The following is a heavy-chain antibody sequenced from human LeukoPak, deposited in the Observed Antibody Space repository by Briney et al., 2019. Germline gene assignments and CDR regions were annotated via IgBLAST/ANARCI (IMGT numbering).Heavy chain of an antibody. CDR3: ARDSLIVGDYDAFDI. J-gene: IGHJ3*02. V-gene: IGHV3-21*01. CDR2: ISSSSSYI. CDR1: GFTFSSYA. D-gene: IGHD1-26*01. Sequence: GGSLRLSCAASGFTFSSYAMNWVRQAPGKGLEWVSFISSSSSYIYYVDSVKGRFTISRHNAKNSLYLHMNSLRAEDTAVYYCARDSLIVGDYDAFDIWGQGTMVTVSS.